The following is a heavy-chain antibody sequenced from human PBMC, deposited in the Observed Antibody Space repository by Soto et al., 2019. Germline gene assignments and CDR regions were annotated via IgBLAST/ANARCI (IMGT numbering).Heavy chain of an antibody. CDR2: ISYTGANT. CDR1: GFTFGRYA. CDR3: AKHMDDSGYFYVEGADH. Sequence: SLRLSCVASGFTFGRYAMHWVRQFPGRGLEWVAVISYTGANTYYVGSVRGRFTISRDNSKNTLYLQMNSLRAEDTAMYYCAKHMDDSGYFYVEGADHWGQGTLVTVSS. V-gene: IGHV3-30*18. J-gene: IGHJ4*02. D-gene: IGHD3-22*01.